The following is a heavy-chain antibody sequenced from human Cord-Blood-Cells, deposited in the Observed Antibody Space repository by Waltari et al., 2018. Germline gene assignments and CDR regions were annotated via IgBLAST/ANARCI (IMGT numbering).Heavy chain of an antibody. CDR2: NSYDGSNK. CDR1: GFTFSSYA. V-gene: IGHV3-30-3*01. D-gene: IGHD1-1*01. J-gene: IGHJ3*02. Sequence: QVQLVESGGGVVQPGRSLRLSCAASGFTFSSYAMHWVRQAPGKGLGWVAVNSYDGSNKYYADAVKGRFTISRDNSKNTLYLQMNSLRAEDTAVYYCARDKAGTTQGAFDIWGQGTMVTVSS. CDR3: ARDKAGTTQGAFDI.